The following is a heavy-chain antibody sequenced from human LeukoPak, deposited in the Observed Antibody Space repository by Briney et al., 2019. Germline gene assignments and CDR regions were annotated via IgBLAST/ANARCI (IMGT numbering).Heavy chain of an antibody. D-gene: IGHD6-25*01. J-gene: IGHJ3*02. CDR3: ARVLVAANAFDI. Sequence: GGSLRLSCAASGFTFSSYGMHWVRQAPGKGLEWVSVIYSGGSTYYADSVKGRFTISRDNSKNTLYLQMNSLRAEDTAVYYCARVLVAANAFDIWGQGTMVTVSS. CDR2: IYSGGST. V-gene: IGHV3-66*01. CDR1: GFTFSSYG.